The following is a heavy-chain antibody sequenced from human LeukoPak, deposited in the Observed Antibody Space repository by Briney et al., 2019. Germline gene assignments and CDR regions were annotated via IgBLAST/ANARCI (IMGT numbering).Heavy chain of an antibody. CDR3: ARVDAPYSSSYYYYFDY. J-gene: IGHJ4*02. Sequence: ASVKVSCKASGYSFTSYYMHWLRQDPGQGLEWMGIINPSGGSTSYAQKFQGRVTMTRDTSTSTVYMQLSSLRSEDTAVYYCARVDAPYSSSYYYYFDYWGQGTLVTVSS. V-gene: IGHV1-46*01. D-gene: IGHD3-22*01. CDR2: INPSGGST. CDR1: GYSFTSYY.